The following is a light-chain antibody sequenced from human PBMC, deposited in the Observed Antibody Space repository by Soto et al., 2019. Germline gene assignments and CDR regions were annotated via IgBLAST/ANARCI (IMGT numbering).Light chain of an antibody. Sequence: IQMTLSPSTLSTSFGNRITIAFRASQSISSWLDWYQQKPGKAPKILIYDASSLDSGVPSRFSGSGSGTALTLTISSLQPYDFATYYRQQYNSYSTFGQGTKVDIK. CDR2: DAS. CDR1: QSISSW. V-gene: IGKV1-5*01. CDR3: QQYNSYST. J-gene: IGKJ1*01.